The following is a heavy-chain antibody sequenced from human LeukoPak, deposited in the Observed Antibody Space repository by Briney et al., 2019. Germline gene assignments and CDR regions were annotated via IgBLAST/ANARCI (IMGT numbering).Heavy chain of an antibody. CDR3: ARDLFGYSEGALGY. Sequence: ASVKCSCTASGYTFTDYYMHWVRQAPGQGLEWMGRINPKSGGTNYAQKFQGRVTMARDTSISTAYMEVSRLRSDDTAVYYCARDLFGYSEGALGYWGQGTLVTVSS. J-gene: IGHJ4*02. D-gene: IGHD5-18*01. CDR1: GYTFTDYY. CDR2: INPKSGGT. V-gene: IGHV1-2*02.